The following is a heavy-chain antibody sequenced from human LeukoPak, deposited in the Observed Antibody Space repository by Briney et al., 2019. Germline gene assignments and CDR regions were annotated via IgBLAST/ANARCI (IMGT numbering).Heavy chain of an antibody. D-gene: IGHD4-11*01. CDR2: IKSKTEGATA. CDR1: GFTVSSNY. J-gene: IGHJ4*02. CDR3: SAAIYSDSRN. V-gene: IGHV3-15*01. Sequence: GGSLRLSCAASGFTVSSNYMSWDRQAPGKGLEWLDRIKSKTEGATADYAAAVRDRFTISRDDSKNTLYLQMNSLKTEDTAVYYCSAAIYSDSRNWGQGTLVTVSS.